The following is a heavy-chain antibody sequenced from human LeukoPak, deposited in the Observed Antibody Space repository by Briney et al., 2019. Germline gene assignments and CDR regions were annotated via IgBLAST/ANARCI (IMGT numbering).Heavy chain of an antibody. Sequence: GGSLRLSCAASGFTVSRNYMNWVRQAPGKGLEWVSITHSVGTTYYADSVKGRCTISRDYSKNTLYLQMNSLRVEDTAVYYCARSTRALVPTADDAFDIWGQGTMVTVSS. CDR2: THSVGTT. CDR1: GFTVSRNY. CDR3: ARSTRALVPTADDAFDI. J-gene: IGHJ3*02. V-gene: IGHV3-66*02. D-gene: IGHD2-2*01.